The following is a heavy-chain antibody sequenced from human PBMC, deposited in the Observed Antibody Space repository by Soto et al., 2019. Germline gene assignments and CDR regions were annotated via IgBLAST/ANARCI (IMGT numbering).Heavy chain of an antibody. CDR2: INPNSGGT. CDR1: GYTFTGYY. D-gene: IGHD3-22*01. CDR3: ARGMYYYDSSGCDY. V-gene: IGHV1-2*04. Sequence: ASVKVSCKASGYTFTGYYMHWVRQAPGQGLEWMGWINPNSGGTNYAQKFQGWVTMTRDTSISTAYMELSRLRSDDTAVYYCARGMYYYDSSGCDYWGQGTLVTVSS. J-gene: IGHJ4*02.